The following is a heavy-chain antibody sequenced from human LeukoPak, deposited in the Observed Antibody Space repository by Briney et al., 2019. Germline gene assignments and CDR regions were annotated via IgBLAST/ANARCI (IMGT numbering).Heavy chain of an antibody. Sequence: PSETLSLTCAVYGGSFSGYYWSWIRQPPGKGLEWIGEINHSGSTNYNPSLKSRVTISVDTSKNQFSLKLSSVTAADTAVYYCARVDFGSGSYRYWGQGTLVTVSS. V-gene: IGHV4-34*01. D-gene: IGHD3-10*01. J-gene: IGHJ4*02. CDR2: INHSGST. CDR3: ARVDFGSGSYRY. CDR1: GGSFSGYY.